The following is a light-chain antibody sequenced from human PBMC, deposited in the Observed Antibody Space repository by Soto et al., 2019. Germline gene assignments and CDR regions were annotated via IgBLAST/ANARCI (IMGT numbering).Light chain of an antibody. CDR3: QQSYSTPPWT. CDR2: AAS. Sequence: DIQMTQSPSSLSASVGDRVTITCRTSQSISTYLNWYQQKLGKAPKLLIYAASRLQSGVPSRFSGSGSGTDFTLTISSLQPEDFATYYCQQSYSTPPWTFGQGTKVEIK. CDR1: QSISTY. J-gene: IGKJ1*01. V-gene: IGKV1-39*01.